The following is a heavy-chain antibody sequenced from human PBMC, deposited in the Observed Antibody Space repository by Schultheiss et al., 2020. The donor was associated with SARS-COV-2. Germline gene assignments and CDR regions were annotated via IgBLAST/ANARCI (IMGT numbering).Heavy chain of an antibody. CDR3: ARGAAGTDYYYYMDV. J-gene: IGHJ6*03. V-gene: IGHV4-39*01. CDR1: GGSISSSSYY. D-gene: IGHD6-13*01. CDR2: IYYSGST. Sequence: SETLSLTCTVSGGSISSSSYYWGWIRQPPGKGLEWIGSIYYSGSTYYNPSLKSRVTISVDTSKNQFSLKLSSVTAADTAVYSCARGAAGTDYYYYMDVWGKGTTVTVSS.